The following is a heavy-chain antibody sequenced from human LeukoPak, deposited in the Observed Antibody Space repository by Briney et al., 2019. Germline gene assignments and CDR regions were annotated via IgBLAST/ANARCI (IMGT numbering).Heavy chain of an antibody. Sequence: GGSLRLSCAASGFTFSSYSMNWVRQAPGKGLEWVSYISSSGSTIYYADSVKGRFTISRDNAKNSLYLQMNSLRAEDTAVYYCARESTNSYGYGPLGYWGQGTLVTVSS. CDR1: GFTFSSYS. CDR2: ISSSGSTI. V-gene: IGHV3-48*04. D-gene: IGHD5-18*01. J-gene: IGHJ4*02. CDR3: ARESTNSYGYGPLGY.